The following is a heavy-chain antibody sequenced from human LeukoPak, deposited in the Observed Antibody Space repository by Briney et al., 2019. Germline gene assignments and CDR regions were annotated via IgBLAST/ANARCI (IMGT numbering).Heavy chain of an antibody. CDR1: GFTFSSYG. V-gene: IGHV3-30*18. J-gene: IGHJ4*02. CDR2: ISYDGSNK. Sequence: PGGSLRLSCAASGFTFSSYGMHWVRQAPGKGLEWVAVISYDGSNKYYADSVKSRFTISRDNSKNTLYLQMNSLRAEDTAVYYCAKNVAVAGTGWVDYWGQGTLVTVSS. D-gene: IGHD6-19*01. CDR3: AKNVAVAGTGWVDY.